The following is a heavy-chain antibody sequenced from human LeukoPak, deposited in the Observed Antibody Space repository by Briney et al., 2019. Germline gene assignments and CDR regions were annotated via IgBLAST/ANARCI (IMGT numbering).Heavy chain of an antibody. CDR3: AKETELSLDYYYMDV. D-gene: IGHD3-16*02. CDR1: GFTFSSYG. V-gene: IGHV3-33*06. Sequence: GRSLRLSCAASGFTFSSYGMHWVRQAPGKGLEWVAVTWYDGSNKYYADSVKGRFTISRDNSKNTLYLQMNSLRAEDTAVYYCAKETELSLDYYYMDVWGKGTTVTVSS. CDR2: TWYDGSNK. J-gene: IGHJ6*03.